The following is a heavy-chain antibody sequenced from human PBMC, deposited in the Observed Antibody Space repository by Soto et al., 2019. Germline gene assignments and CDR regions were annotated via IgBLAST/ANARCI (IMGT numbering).Heavy chain of an antibody. CDR3: ATSNWFDP. CDR2: IYYSGST. CDR1: GGSISSRGYY. V-gene: IGHV4-39*01. Sequence: QLQLQESGPGLVKPSETLSLTCTVSGGSISSRGYYWGWIRQPPGKGPEWIGTIYYSGSTYYNPSLKSRVTIAVDTSKNQFSLKLSSVTAADTAVYYCATSNWFDPRGQGTLVTVSS. J-gene: IGHJ5*02.